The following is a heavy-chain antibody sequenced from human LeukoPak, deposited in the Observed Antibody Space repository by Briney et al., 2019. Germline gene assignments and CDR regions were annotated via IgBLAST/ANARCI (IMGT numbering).Heavy chain of an antibody. CDR2: IFHSRST. CDR3: ARGVRGTYDLQRRIAARIRTNWFDP. J-gene: IGHJ5*02. V-gene: IGHV4-38-2*02. Sequence: SETLSLTCTVSGYSLTNGYYWGWIRQPPGKGLEWIASIFHSRSTFYNPSVKSRVTISVDTSKNQFSLKLSSVTAADTAVYYCARGVRGTYDLQRRIAARIRTNWFDPWGQGTLVTVSS. D-gene: IGHD6-6*01. CDR1: GYSLTNGYY.